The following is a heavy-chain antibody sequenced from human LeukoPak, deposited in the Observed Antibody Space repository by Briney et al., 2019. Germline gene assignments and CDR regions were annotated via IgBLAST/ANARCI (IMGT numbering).Heavy chain of an antibody. CDR1: GFTFSSYS. Sequence: GGSLRLSCAASGFTFSSYSMNWVRQAPGKGLEWVSSISSRSTYIYYADSLKGRFTISRDNAKNSLYLQMNSLRAGDTAVYYCAARDSYGSGSYPIDYWGQGTLVTVSS. D-gene: IGHD3-10*01. J-gene: IGHJ4*02. CDR3: AARDSYGSGSYPIDY. CDR2: ISSRSTYI. V-gene: IGHV3-21*01.